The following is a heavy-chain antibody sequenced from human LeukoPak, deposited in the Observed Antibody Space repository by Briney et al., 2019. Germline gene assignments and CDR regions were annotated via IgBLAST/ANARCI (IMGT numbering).Heavy chain of an antibody. CDR3: ARLEVAGINYY. V-gene: IGHV4-39*01. CDR1: GGSISSSSYY. J-gene: IGHJ4*02. CDR2: IYYSGRT. Sequence: PSETLSLTCTVSGGSISSSSYYWGWIRQPPGKGLEWIGSIYYSGRTYYDPSLKRRVTISVDTSKNQFSLKLSSVTAADTAVYYCARLEVAGINYYWGQGTLVTVSS. D-gene: IGHD6-19*01.